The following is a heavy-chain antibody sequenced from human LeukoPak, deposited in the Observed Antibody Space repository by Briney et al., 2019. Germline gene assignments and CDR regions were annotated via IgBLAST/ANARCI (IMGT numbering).Heavy chain of an antibody. CDR3: ASTRIAAAGNQIFDY. CDR2: ISAYNGNT. Sequence: ASVKVSRKASGYTFTSYGISWVRQAPGQGLEWMGWISAYNGNTNYAQKLRGRVTMTTDTSTSTAYMELRSLRSDDTAVYYCASTRIAAAGNQIFDYWGQGTLVTVSS. J-gene: IGHJ4*02. CDR1: GYTFTSYG. V-gene: IGHV1-18*01. D-gene: IGHD6-13*01.